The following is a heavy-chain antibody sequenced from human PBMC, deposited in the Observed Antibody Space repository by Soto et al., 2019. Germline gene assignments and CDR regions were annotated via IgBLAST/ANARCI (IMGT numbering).Heavy chain of an antibody. CDR1: GYTFTSYY. CDR3: TTQGFGILHGLVDV. V-gene: IGHV1-46*01. Sequence: ASVKVSCKASGYTFTSYYMHWMRQAPGQGLEWMGIINPSGGSTSYAQKFQGRVITSVDTSKNQVSLNLVPVTAADTAVYYCTTQGFGILHGLVDVWGQGTTVTVSS. CDR2: INPSGGST. D-gene: IGHD3-10*01. J-gene: IGHJ6*02.